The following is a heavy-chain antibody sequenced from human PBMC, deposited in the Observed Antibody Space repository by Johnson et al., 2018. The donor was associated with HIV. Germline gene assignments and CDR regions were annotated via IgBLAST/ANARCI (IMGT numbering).Heavy chain of an antibody. CDR2: ISWDGGRT. CDR1: GFTFDDYA. J-gene: IGHJ3*02. D-gene: IGHD4-17*01. CDR3: AKDRVEVGYGDYWASDM. Sequence: VQLVESGGGLVQPGRSLRLSCAASGFTFDDYAMHWVRQAPGRGLDWVSGISWDGGRTSYADSVKGRFIISRDNAKNSLYLQMNRLRVEDTALYYCAKDRVEVGYGDYWASDMWGRGTMVIVSS. V-gene: IGHV3-9*01.